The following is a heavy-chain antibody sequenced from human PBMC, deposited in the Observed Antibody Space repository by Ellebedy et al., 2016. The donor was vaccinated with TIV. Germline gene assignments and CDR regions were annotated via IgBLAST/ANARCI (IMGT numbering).Heavy chain of an antibody. CDR2: ISGFNGDT. CDR3: ARDRTTVIIAEAFEI. CDR1: GYTFNSYT. V-gene: IGHV1-18*04. Sequence: AASVKVSCKASGYTFNSYTISWVRQAPGQGLEWMGWISGFNGDTKYAQKFEGRVTLTRDTPTNTVYMELRNLRSDDTAVYYFARDRTTVIIAEAFEIWGQGTMVIVSP. J-gene: IGHJ3*02. D-gene: IGHD4-23*01.